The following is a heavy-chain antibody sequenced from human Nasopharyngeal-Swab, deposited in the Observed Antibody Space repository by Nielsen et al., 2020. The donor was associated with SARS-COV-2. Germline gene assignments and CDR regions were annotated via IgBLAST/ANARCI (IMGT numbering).Heavy chain of an antibody. CDR3: ASFWSGYYTPDY. V-gene: IGHV3-21*01. J-gene: IGHJ4*02. CDR2: ISSSSSYI. D-gene: IGHD3-3*01. Sequence: GESLKISCAASGFTFSSYSMNWVRQAPGKGLEWVSSISSSSSYIYYADSVKGRFTISRDNAKNSLYLQMNSLRAGDTAVYYCASFWSGYYTPDYWGQGTLVTVSS. CDR1: GFTFSSYS.